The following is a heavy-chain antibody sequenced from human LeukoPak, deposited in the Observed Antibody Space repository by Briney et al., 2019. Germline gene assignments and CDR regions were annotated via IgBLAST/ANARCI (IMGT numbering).Heavy chain of an antibody. CDR2: IYSGGST. V-gene: IGHV3-66*01. J-gene: IGHJ4*02. CDR1: GFTVSSNY. D-gene: IGHD2-2*01. Sequence: GGSLRLSCAASGFTVSSNYMSWVRQTPGKGLEWVSVIYSGGSTYYADSVKGRFTISRDNSKNTLYLQMNSLRAEDTAVYYCARGLNVVVPAAMNYFDYWGQGTLVTVSS. CDR3: ARGLNVVVPAAMNYFDY.